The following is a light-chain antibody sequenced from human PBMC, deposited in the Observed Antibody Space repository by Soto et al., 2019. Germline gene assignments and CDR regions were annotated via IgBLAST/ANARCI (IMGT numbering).Light chain of an antibody. CDR1: ASDIGYYNF. Sequence: QSVLTQPASVSGSLGQSITISCTGAASDIGYYNFVSWYQQHPATAPKLIIYDVSHRPSGISFRFSGSKSGNTACLTISGLRAEDEAAYYCASYTGTDTPWVFGGGTKLTVL. CDR2: DVS. CDR3: ASYTGTDTPWV. J-gene: IGLJ3*02. V-gene: IGLV2-14*03.